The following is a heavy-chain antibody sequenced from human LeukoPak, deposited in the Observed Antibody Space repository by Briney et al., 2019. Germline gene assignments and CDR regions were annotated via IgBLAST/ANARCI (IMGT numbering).Heavy chain of an antibody. CDR2: IIPIFGTA. CDR1: GGTFSSYA. CDR3: ARVGWLERSGRFDP. J-gene: IGHJ5*02. Sequence: SVKVSCKASGGTFSSYAISWVRQAPGQGLEWMGGIIPIFGTANYAQKLQGRVTITTDESTSTAYMELSSLRSEDTAVYYCARVGWLERSGRFDPWGQGTLVTVSS. D-gene: IGHD5-24*01. V-gene: IGHV1-69*05.